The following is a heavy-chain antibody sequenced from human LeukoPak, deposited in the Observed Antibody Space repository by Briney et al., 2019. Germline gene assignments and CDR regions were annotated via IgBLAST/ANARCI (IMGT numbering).Heavy chain of an antibody. V-gene: IGHV1-18*01. J-gene: IGHJ4*02. Sequence: GASVKVSCKTSGGTFSSYGISWVRQAPGQGLEWMGWISAYNGNTNYAQKLQGRVTMTTDTSTSTAYMELRSLRSDDTAVHYCARSSTAMAVPNFDYWGQGTLVTVSS. D-gene: IGHD5-18*01. CDR3: ARSSTAMAVPNFDY. CDR1: GGTFSSYG. CDR2: ISAYNGNT.